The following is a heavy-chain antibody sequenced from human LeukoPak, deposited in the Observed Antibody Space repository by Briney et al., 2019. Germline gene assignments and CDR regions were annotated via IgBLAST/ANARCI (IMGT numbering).Heavy chain of an antibody. CDR2: IPRDGNNK. D-gene: IGHD3-10*01. V-gene: IGHV3-30*03. CDR3: AVDEPPGV. J-gene: IGHJ4*02. CDR1: GFTLSSYG. Sequence: PGRSLRLSCVASGFTLSSYGMHWVRQAPGKGLEWVAVIPRDGNNKYYADSVRGRFTISRDTSKNTLYVQMNSLRAEDTAVYYCAVDEPPGVWGQGTLVTVSA.